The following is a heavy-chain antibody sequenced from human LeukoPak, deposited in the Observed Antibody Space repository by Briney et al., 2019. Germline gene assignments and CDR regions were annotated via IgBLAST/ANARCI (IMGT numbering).Heavy chain of an antibody. J-gene: IGHJ4*02. CDR2: ISGSGGST. CDR3: AKDGFYCSSTSCYGDY. CDR1: GVTFSSYA. V-gene: IGHV3-23*01. D-gene: IGHD2-2*01. Sequence: GVSLRLSCAASGVTFSSYAMSWVRQDPGKGLEWVSAISGSGGSTYYADSVKGRFTISRDNSKNTLYLQMNSLRAEDTAVYYCAKDGFYCSSTSCYGDYWGQGTLVTVSS.